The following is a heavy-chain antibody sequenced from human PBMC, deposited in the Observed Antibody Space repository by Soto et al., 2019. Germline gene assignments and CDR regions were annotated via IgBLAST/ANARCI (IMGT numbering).Heavy chain of an antibody. D-gene: IGHD6-19*01. CDR3: ARRPDGGWYNY. CDR1: GFTVSNNY. J-gene: IGHJ4*02. Sequence: GGSLRLSCAASGFTVSNNYMSWVRQAPGKGLEWVSVIYSGGGTNYIDSVKGRFTISRDNSKNTLYLQMNSLRAEDTAVYYCARRPDGGWYNYWGQGTLVTVSS. CDR2: IYSGGGT. V-gene: IGHV3-66*01.